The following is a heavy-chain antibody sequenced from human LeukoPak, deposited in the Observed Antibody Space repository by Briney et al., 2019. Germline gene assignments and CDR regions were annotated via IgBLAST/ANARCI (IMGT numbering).Heavy chain of an antibody. V-gene: IGHV3-23*01. Sequence: GGSLRLSRAASGFTLSSYAMSWVRQAPGKGLEWVSAISGSGGSTYYADSVKGRFTISRDNSKNTLYLQMNSLRAEDTAVYYCAKDGLVLTGYYNYYYGMDVWGQGTTVTVSS. D-gene: IGHD3-9*01. CDR1: GFTLSSYA. J-gene: IGHJ6*02. CDR3: AKDGLVLTGYYNYYYGMDV. CDR2: ISGSGGST.